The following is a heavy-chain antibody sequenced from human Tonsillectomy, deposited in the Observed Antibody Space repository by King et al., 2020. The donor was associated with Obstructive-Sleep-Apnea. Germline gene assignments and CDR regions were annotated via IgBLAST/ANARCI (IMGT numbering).Heavy chain of an antibody. J-gene: IGHJ4*02. Sequence: VQLVESGGGLVKPGGSLRLSCAASGFTFSSYSMNWVRQAPGKGLEWVSSISSSSSYLYYADSVKGRFTISRDNAKNSLDLQMNSLRAEDAAVYYCARSPNTAALDYWGQGTLVTVSS. V-gene: IGHV3-21*01. D-gene: IGHD2/OR15-2a*01. CDR3: ARSPNTAALDY. CDR2: ISSSSSYL. CDR1: GFTFSSYS.